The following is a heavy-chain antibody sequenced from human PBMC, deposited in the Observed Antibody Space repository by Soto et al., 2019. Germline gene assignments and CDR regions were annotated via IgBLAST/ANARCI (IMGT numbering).Heavy chain of an antibody. Sequence: PSETLSLTCAVYGGSFSGYYWSWIRQPPGKGLEWIGEINHSGSANYNPSLKSRVTISVDTSKNQFSLKLSSVTAADTAVYYYARACSGGSCEYGGEDAFDSWGKGTMVTVSS. CDR2: INHSGSA. CDR3: ARACSGGSCEYGGEDAFDS. J-gene: IGHJ3*02. D-gene: IGHD2-15*01. CDR1: GGSFSGYY. V-gene: IGHV4-34*01.